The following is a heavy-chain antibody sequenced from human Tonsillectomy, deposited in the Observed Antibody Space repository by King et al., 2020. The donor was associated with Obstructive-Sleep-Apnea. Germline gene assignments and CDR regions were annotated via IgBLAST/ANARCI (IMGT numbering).Heavy chain of an antibody. J-gene: IGHJ1*01. V-gene: IGHV3-74*01. CDR1: SFTFRSYW. CDR3: ARDVGGRDGY. CDR2: MNEDGSVT. D-gene: IGHD1-26*01. Sequence: EVQLVQSGGGLVQPGGSLRLSCAASSFTFRSYWMHWVRQVPGKGLLWVSRMNEDGSVTDYADSAKGRFTISRDNSKNTLYLQMNSLRAEDTAVYYCARDVGGRDGYWGQGTLVSVSS.